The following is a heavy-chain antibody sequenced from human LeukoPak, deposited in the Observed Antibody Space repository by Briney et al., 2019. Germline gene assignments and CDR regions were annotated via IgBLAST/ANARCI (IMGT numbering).Heavy chain of an antibody. J-gene: IGHJ4*02. CDR2: IYTSGST. CDR1: GGSISSYY. CDR3: ARVGGVAAAGTFDY. V-gene: IGHV4-4*07. D-gene: IGHD6-13*01. Sequence: PSETLSLTCTVSGGSISSYYWSWIRQPAGKGLEWIGRIYTSGSTNYNPSLKSRVTMSVDTSKNQLSLKLSSVTAADTAVYYCARVGGVAAAGTFDYWGQGTLVTVSS.